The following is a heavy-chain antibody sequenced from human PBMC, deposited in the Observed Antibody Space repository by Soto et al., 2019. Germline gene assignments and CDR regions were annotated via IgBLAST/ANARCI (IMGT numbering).Heavy chain of an antibody. Sequence: SETLSLTCTVSGGSISSYYWSWIRQPPGKGLEWIGYIYYSGSTNYNPSLKSRVTISVDTSKNQFSLKLSSVTAADTAVYYCARGYYDILTVYNVVFDIGAQGKMVPV. D-gene: IGHD3-9*01. CDR3: ARGYYDILTVYNVVFDI. CDR1: GGSISSYY. CDR2: IYYSGST. J-gene: IGHJ3*02. V-gene: IGHV4-59*01.